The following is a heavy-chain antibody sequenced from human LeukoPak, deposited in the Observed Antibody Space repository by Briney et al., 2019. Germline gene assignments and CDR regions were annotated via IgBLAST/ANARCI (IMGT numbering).Heavy chain of an antibody. CDR3: AKGGYDLDYYFDY. D-gene: IGHD2-2*01. CDR2: ISWNSGSI. V-gene: IGHV3-9*01. CDR1: GFTFDDYA. Sequence: SLRLSCAASGFTFDDYAMHWVRQAPGKGLEWVSGISWNSGSIGYADSVKGRFTISRDNAKNSLYLQINSLRPEDTALYYCAKGGYDLDYYFDYWGQGTLVTVSS. J-gene: IGHJ4*02.